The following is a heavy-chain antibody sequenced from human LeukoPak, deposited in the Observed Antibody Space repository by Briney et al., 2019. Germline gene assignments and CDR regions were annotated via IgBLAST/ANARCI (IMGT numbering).Heavy chain of an antibody. J-gene: IGHJ4*02. CDR2: IYSGGST. V-gene: IGHV3-53*01. Sequence: GGSLRLSCAASGFTVSSNYMSWVRQAPGKGLEGVSVIYSGGSTYYADSVKGRFTISRDNSKNTLYLQMNSLRAEDTAVYYCARDSSITMVRGVIQWGQGTLVTVSS. D-gene: IGHD3-10*01. CDR3: ARDSSITMVRGVIQ. CDR1: GFTVSSNY.